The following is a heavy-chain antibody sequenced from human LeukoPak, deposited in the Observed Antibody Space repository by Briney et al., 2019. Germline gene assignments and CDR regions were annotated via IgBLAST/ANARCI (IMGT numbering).Heavy chain of an antibody. CDR1: GFTFSSYA. CDR2: IWSDGYKK. J-gene: IGHJ1*01. CDR3: ARDDDTTGHYSYFQH. Sequence: GRSLRLSCAASGFTFSSYAMHWIRQAPGKGLEWVAVIWSDGYKKYYAESVKGRFTVSRDTSKNTLYLQMDSLRAEDTAVYYCARDDDTTGHYSYFQHWGQGTLVTVSS. V-gene: IGHV3-33*08. D-gene: IGHD3-22*01.